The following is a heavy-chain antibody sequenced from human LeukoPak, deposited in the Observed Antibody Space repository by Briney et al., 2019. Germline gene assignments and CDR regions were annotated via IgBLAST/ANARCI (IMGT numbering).Heavy chain of an antibody. CDR3: ARDQKWELGPEVDP. Sequence: SETLSLTCTVSGGSISSGDYYWSWIRQPPGKGLEWIGYIYYSGSTYYNPSLKSRVTISVDTSKNQFSLKLSSVTAADTAVYYCARDQKWELGPEVDPWGQGTLVTVSS. CDR2: IYYSGST. J-gene: IGHJ5*02. CDR1: GGSISSGDYY. D-gene: IGHD1-26*01. V-gene: IGHV4-30-4*08.